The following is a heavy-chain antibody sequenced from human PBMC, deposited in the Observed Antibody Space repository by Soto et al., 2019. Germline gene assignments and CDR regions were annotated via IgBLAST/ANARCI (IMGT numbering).Heavy chain of an antibody. D-gene: IGHD3-22*01. Sequence: GGSLRLSCAASGFTFSSYAMSWVRQAPGKGLEWVSAISGSGGSTYYADSVKGRFTISRDNSKNTLYLQMNSLRAEDTAVYYCAKAAYYYDSSGYYNWFDPWGQGTLVTVSS. J-gene: IGHJ5*02. V-gene: IGHV3-23*01. CDR2: ISGSGGST. CDR3: AKAAYYYDSSGYYNWFDP. CDR1: GFTFSSYA.